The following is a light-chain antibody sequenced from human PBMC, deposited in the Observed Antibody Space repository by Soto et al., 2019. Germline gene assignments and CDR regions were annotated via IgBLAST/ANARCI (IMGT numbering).Light chain of an antibody. CDR1: QSVSSSY. CDR2: GAS. V-gene: IGKV3-20*01. J-gene: IGKJ1*01. Sequence: IVLTQSAGTLSLSPGESATLSCRASQSVSSSYLAWYQQKTGQAPRLLIYGASGRATGIPDRFSGSGYGTDFNLTISRLETEDFALYYCQQYVSSPWTFGHGTKVDIK. CDR3: QQYVSSPWT.